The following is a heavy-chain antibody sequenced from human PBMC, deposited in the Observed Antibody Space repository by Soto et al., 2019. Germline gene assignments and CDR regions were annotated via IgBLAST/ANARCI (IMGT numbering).Heavy chain of an antibody. D-gene: IGHD6-6*01. Sequence: GGSLRLSCAASGFSFSRYSMDWVRQAPGKGLEWVSYISSSGSYIYYADSVKGRFTISRDNAKNSLFLQMDSLRVEDTAVYYCAAIAARPYYFDYWGQGTLVTVSS. CDR1: GFSFSRYS. V-gene: IGHV3-21*01. J-gene: IGHJ4*02. CDR2: ISSSGSYI. CDR3: AAIAARPYYFDY.